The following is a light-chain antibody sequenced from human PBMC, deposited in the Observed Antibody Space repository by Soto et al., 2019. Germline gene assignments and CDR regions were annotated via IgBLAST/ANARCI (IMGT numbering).Light chain of an antibody. Sequence: EIELTQSPATLSLSPGERATLSCRASQSVSSYLAWYQQKFGQAPRLLIYDASNRATGISARFSGSGSGTDFTLTISSLEPEDFAVYYCQQRSDWPVTFGPGTKVDIK. CDR3: QQRSDWPVT. V-gene: IGKV3-11*01. CDR2: DAS. J-gene: IGKJ3*01. CDR1: QSVSSY.